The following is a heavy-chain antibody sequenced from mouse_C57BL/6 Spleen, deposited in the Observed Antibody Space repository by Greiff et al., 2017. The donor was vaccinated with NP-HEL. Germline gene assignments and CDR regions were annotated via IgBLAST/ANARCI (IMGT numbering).Heavy chain of an antibody. D-gene: IGHD2-5*01. CDR2: INPSTGGT. CDR1: GYSFTGYY. Sequence: EVQLQQSGPELVKPGASVKISCKASGYSFTGYYMNWVKQSPEKSLEWIGEINPSTGGTTYNQKFKAKATLTVDKSSSTAYMQLKSLTSEDSAVYYSARKSNYPSFAYWGQGTLVTVSA. CDR3: ARKSNYPSFAY. V-gene: IGHV1-42*01. J-gene: IGHJ3*01.